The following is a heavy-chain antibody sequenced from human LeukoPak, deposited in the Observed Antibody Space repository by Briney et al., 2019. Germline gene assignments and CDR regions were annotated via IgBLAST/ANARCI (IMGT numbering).Heavy chain of an antibody. V-gene: IGHV3-48*03. CDR2: ISGSGSSV. CDR3: ARGHNDY. J-gene: IGHJ4*02. Sequence: PGGSLRLSCVASGFPFSSYEMSWVRQAPGKGLELVSYISGSGSSVYYADSVKGRFTISRDNAKNSLYLQMNSLRAEDTAVYYCARGHNDYWGQGTLVTVSS. CDR1: GFPFSSYE.